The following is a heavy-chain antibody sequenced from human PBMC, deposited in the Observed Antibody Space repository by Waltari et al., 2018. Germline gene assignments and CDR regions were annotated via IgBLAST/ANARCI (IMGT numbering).Heavy chain of an antibody. V-gene: IGHV4-31*03. Sequence: QVQLQESGPGLVKPSQTLSLTCTVSGDSISSVGYYWTWIRQQPGKGLECIGYIHYSGSTYYNPYLKSRVTISIDTSKKQFSLKLTSVTAADTAVYYCARESYSSSAGYFYYYGLDVWGQGTTVTVSS. CDR1: GDSISSVGYY. CDR2: IHYSGST. CDR3: ARESYSSSAGYFYYYGLDV. D-gene: IGHD6-6*01. J-gene: IGHJ6*02.